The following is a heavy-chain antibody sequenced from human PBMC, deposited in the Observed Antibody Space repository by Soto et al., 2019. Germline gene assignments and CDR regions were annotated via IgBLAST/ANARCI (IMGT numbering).Heavy chain of an antibody. CDR2: ISGSGGST. CDR3: AKPLGGAVTPFDH. V-gene: IGHV3-23*01. J-gene: IGHJ4*02. Sequence: PGWSLRLSCAASGFAFSSYAMSWVRQAPGKGLEWVSSISGSGGSTYYADSVKGRFTISRDNSKNTLYLQMNSLRAEDTAVYYCAKPLGGAVTPFDHWGQGTLVTVSS. CDR1: GFAFSSYA. D-gene: IGHD4-17*01.